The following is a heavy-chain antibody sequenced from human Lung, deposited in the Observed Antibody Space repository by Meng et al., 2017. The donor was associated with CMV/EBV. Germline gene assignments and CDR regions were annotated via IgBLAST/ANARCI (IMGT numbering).Heavy chain of an antibody. CDR3: ARDRALAGTTLYYYGMDV. V-gene: IGHV1-18*01. CDR1: GYTFTSYG. Sequence: AASMISCWPSGYTFTSYGISWVRQAPGQGLEWMGWISAYNGNTNYAQKLQGRVTMTTDTSTSTAYMELRSLRSDDTAVYYCARDRALAGTTLYYYGMDVWGQRTTVTVSS. CDR2: ISAYNGNT. D-gene: IGHD1-14*01. J-gene: IGHJ6*02.